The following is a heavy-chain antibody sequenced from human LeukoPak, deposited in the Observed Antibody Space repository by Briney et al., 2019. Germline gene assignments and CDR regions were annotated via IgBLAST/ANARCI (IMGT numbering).Heavy chain of an antibody. D-gene: IGHD3-22*01. J-gene: IGHJ3*02. CDR1: GYTFTGYY. V-gene: IGHV1-2*02. CDR2: INPNSGGT. Sequence: VASVKVSCKASGYTFTGYYMHRVRQAPGQGLEWMGWINPNSGGTNYAQKFQGRVTMTRDTSISTTYMELSRLRSDDTAVYYCARDTDLHYYDSSGYPDAFDIWGQGTMATVSS. CDR3: ARDTDLHYYDSSGYPDAFDI.